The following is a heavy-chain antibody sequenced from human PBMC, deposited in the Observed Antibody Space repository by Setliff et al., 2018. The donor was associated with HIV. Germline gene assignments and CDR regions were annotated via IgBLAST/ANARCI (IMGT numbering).Heavy chain of an antibody. Sequence: PSETLSLTCTVSGDSISGFYWSWIRQPPGKGLECIGYIYSSGSTNYNPSLKSRVTMSVDTSKNQFSLELRSVTAADTAVYYCARRVVFAAAFDYWGQGALVTVSS. D-gene: IGHD2-21*01. CDR1: GDSISGFY. V-gene: IGHV4-59*08. CDR3: ARRVVFAAAFDY. J-gene: IGHJ4*02. CDR2: IYSSGST.